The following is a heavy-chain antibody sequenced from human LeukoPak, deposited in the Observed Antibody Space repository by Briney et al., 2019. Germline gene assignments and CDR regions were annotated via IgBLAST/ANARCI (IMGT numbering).Heavy chain of an antibody. CDR3: ARIPLGYSGAYYFDY. CDR2: ISSSGSV. D-gene: IGHD5-12*01. CDR1: RGSLSGSIRSYH. V-gene: IGHV4-4*09. Sequence: SETLSLTCTVSRGSLSGSIRSYHWSWLRQSPGKGLEWIGYISSSGSVNDNPSLRSRVTISVDTSKNQFFLSLSSVSAADTAVYYCARIPLGYSGAYYFDYWGQGTLVSVSP. J-gene: IGHJ4*02.